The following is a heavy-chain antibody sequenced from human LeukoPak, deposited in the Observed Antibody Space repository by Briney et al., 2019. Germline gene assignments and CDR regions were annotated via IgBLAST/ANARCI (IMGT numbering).Heavy chain of an antibody. Sequence: PSETLSLTCAVSGYSISSSNWWGWIRQPPGKGLEWIGYIYYSGSTNYNPSLKSRITVSVDTSKNQFSLKLTSVTAADTAVYYCARMVAAAGYFWFDPWGQGTLVTVS. CDR2: IYYSGST. CDR1: GYSISSSNW. V-gene: IGHV4-28*01. CDR3: ARMVAAAGYFWFDP. D-gene: IGHD6-13*01. J-gene: IGHJ5*02.